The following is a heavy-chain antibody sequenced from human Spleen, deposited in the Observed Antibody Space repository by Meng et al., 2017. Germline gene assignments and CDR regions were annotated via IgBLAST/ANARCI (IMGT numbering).Heavy chain of an antibody. V-gene: IGHV4-34*01. CDR3: ARGPTTMAHDFDY. D-gene: IGHD4-11*01. CDR2: INHSGST. Sequence: QVRHQQGGAWLSKPSETRSLTCVVSGGSFSDYYWSWIRQPPGKGLEWIGEINHSGSTNYNPSLESRATISVDTSQNNLSLKLSSVTAADSAVYYCARGPTTMAHDFDYWGQGTLVTVSS. J-gene: IGHJ4*02. CDR1: GGSFSDYY.